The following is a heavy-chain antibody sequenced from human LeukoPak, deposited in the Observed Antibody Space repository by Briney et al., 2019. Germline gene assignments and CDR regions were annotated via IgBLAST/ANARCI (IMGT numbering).Heavy chain of an antibody. V-gene: IGHV1-46*01. Sequence: ASVKVSCKAFGYSLTNYYVHWVRQAPGQGLEWMGEINPSGGSTSYAQKFQGRITVTRDTYTNTVYMDQSSLRSEDTATYCCARGAPTTRIGAGRFDYWGQGSLLTVAS. D-gene: IGHD5-12*01. J-gene: IGHJ4*02. CDR3: ARGAPTTRIGAGRFDY. CDR1: GYSLTNYY. CDR2: INPSGGST.